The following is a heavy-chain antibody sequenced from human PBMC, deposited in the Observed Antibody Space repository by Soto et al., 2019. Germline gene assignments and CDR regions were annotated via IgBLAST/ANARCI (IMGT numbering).Heavy chain of an antibody. Sequence: GGSLRLSCAASGFTFSSYAMSWVRQAPGKGLEWVSAIRGRGGSTYEADSVKGRFTIARDNSKNTLYLQMNSLSADDTALYVCAKSAVGIEPYWYFDLWGRGTLVTVSS. CDR1: GFTFSSYA. J-gene: IGHJ2*01. V-gene: IGHV3-23*01. CDR2: IRGRGGST. CDR3: AKSAVGIEPYWYFDL. D-gene: IGHD2-21*01.